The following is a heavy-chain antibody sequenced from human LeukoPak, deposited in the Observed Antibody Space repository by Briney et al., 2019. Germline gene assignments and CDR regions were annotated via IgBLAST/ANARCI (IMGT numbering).Heavy chain of an antibody. V-gene: IGHV3-7*04. J-gene: IGHJ3*02. CDR3: ARGGFDTFDI. Sequence: GGSLRLSCADSRFTFSNSRMNCVRQAPGKGLAWVANIKQDGSAKYYVDSVKGRFTISRDNAKNSLYLQMNSLRVEDTAVYYYARGGFDTFDIWGQGTMVIVSS. CDR2: IKQDGSAK. CDR1: RFTFSNSR.